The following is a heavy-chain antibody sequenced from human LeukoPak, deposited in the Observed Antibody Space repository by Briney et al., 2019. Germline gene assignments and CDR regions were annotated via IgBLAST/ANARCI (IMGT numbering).Heavy chain of an antibody. CDR1: GGSFSGYY. J-gene: IGHJ4*02. CDR2: INHSGST. V-gene: IGHV4-34*01. D-gene: IGHD6-13*01. Sequence: SETLSLTCAVYGGSFSGYYWSWIRQPPGKGLEWIGEINHSGSTNYNLSLKSRVTISVDTSKNQFSLKLSSVTAADTAVYYCARAAAAGGHYFDYWGQGTLVTVSS. CDR3: ARAAAAGGHYFDY.